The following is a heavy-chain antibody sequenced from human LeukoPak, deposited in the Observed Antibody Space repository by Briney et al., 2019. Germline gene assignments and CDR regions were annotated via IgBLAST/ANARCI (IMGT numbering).Heavy chain of an antibody. J-gene: IGHJ4*02. CDR2: ISGSGADT. V-gene: IGHV3-23*01. CDR3: AKGPLIEVAGTTWDY. CDR1: GFTFSSYA. Sequence: SGGSLRLSCAASGFTFSSYAMTWVRQAPGKGLEWVSAISGSGADTYYADSMRGRFSISRDNSKNTLYLQMNSLTAEDTAVYYCAKGPLIEVAGTTWDYWGQGTLVTVSS. D-gene: IGHD6-19*01.